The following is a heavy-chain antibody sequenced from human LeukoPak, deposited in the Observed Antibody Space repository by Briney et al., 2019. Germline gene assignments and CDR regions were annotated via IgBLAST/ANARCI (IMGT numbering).Heavy chain of an antibody. J-gene: IGHJ4*02. CDR2: IKQDGSEK. D-gene: IGHD2-15*01. CDR3: ASVVCGGSCYPRVGLGYFDY. CDR1: GFTFSSYW. Sequence: GGSLRLSCAASGFTFSSYWMSSVRQAPGKGLEWVANIKQDGSEKYYVDSVKGRFTISRDNAKNSLYLQMNSLRAEDTAVYYCASVVCGGSCYPRVGLGYFDYWGQGTLVTVSS. V-gene: IGHV3-7*03.